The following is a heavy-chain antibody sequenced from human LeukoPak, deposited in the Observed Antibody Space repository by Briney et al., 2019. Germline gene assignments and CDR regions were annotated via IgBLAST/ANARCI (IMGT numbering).Heavy chain of an antibody. CDR1: GDSMNGLS. Sequence: SETLSLTCTVSGDSMNGLSWSWIRQSPGKGLEWIAYIYDTGNTNTSPSLKSRVTLSVDTSKKQFSLRLSSVTAADTAVYYCARGVRVGFSSYYFDYWGQGALVTVSS. J-gene: IGHJ4*02. CDR2: IYDTGNT. V-gene: IGHV4-59*11. D-gene: IGHD6-6*01. CDR3: ARGVRVGFSSYYFDY.